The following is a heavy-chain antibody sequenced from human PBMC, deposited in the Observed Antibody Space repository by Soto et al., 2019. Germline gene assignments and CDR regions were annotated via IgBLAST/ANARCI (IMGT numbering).Heavy chain of an antibody. CDR1: GGSFSGYY. D-gene: IGHD3-16*02. Sequence: SETLSLTCAVYGGSFSGYYWSWIRQPPGKGLEWIGEINHSGSTNYNPSLKSRVTISVDTSKNQFSLKLSSVTAADTAVYYWARYWGLAGLRLGELSSGDAFDIWGQGTMVTVSS. CDR2: INHSGST. CDR3: ARYWGLAGLRLGELSSGDAFDI. J-gene: IGHJ3*02. V-gene: IGHV4-34*01.